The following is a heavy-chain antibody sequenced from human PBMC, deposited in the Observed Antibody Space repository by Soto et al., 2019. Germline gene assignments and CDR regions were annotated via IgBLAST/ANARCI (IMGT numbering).Heavy chain of an antibody. CDR1: GGSFSGYY. CDR2: INHSGST. D-gene: IGHD4-4*01. Sequence: SETLSLTCAVYGGSFSGYYWSWTRQPPGKGLEWIGEINHSGSTNYNPSLKSRVTISVDTSKNQFSLNLNSVTAADTAVYYCAREDYNGGELDVWGKGTTVTVS. CDR3: AREDYNGGELDV. V-gene: IGHV4-34*01. J-gene: IGHJ6*03.